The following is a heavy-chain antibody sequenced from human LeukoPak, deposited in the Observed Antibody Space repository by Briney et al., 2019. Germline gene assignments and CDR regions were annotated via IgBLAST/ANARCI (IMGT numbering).Heavy chain of an antibody. D-gene: IGHD6-19*01. V-gene: IGHV3-30*04. CDR1: GFTFSSYA. CDR2: ISYDGSNK. J-gene: IGHJ4*02. Sequence: PGGSLRLSCAASGFTFSSYAMHWVRPAPGRGLAGVAVISYDGSNKYYADSVKGRFTISRDNSKNTLYLQMNSLRAEDTAVYYCARAKQWPQDYWGQGTLVTVSS. CDR3: ARAKQWPQDY.